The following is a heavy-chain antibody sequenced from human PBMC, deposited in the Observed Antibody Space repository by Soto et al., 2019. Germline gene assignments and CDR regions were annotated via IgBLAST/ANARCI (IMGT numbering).Heavy chain of an antibody. CDR2: INPSGGST. Sequence: ASVKISCKASGYTFTSYYMHWVRQAPGQGLAWMGIINPSGGSTSYAQKFQGRVTMTRDTSTSTVYMELSSLRSEDTAVYYCARDLVYYYDSSGYYSLSGAFDIWGQGTMITVSS. D-gene: IGHD3-22*01. CDR3: ARDLVYYYDSSGYYSLSGAFDI. CDR1: GYTFTSYY. J-gene: IGHJ3*02. V-gene: IGHV1-46*01.